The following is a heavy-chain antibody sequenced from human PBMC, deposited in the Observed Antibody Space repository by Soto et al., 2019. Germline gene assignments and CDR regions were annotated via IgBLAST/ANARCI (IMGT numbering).Heavy chain of an antibody. CDR3: ARVLFLGVGYYYGMDV. V-gene: IGHV4-34*01. J-gene: IGHJ6*02. CDR1: GGSFSGYY. CDR2: INHSGST. Sequence: PWETLSLTCAVYGGSFSGYYWSWIRQPPGKGLEWIGEINHSGSTNYNPSLKSRVTISVDTSKNQFSLKLSSVTAADTAVYYCARVLFLGVGYYYGMDVWGQGTTVTVSS.